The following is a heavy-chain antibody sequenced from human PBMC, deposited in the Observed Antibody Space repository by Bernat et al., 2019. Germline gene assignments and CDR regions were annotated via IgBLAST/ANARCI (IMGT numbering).Heavy chain of an antibody. J-gene: IGHJ6*02. D-gene: IGHD2-15*01. V-gene: IGHV1-18*04. CDR1: GYTFTSYG. Sequence: QVQLVQSGAEVKKPGASVKVSCKASGYTFTSYGISWVRQAPGQGLEWMGWISAYNGNTNYAQKLQGRVTITRDTSASTAYMELSSLRSEDTAVYYCARDEGYCSGGSCYYGMDVWGQGTTVTVSS. CDR2: ISAYNGNT. CDR3: ARDEGYCSGGSCYYGMDV.